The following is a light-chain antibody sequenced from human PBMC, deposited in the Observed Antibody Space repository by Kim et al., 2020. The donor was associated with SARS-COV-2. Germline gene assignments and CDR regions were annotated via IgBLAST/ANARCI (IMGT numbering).Light chain of an antibody. CDR2: DVS. V-gene: IGLV2-14*04. Sequence: GQSITISCTGTSSDVGGYKFVSWYQQHPGNAPKLIIYDVSSRPSGVSNRFSGSKSDNTASLTISGLQAEDEADYYCTAFASSNPCVFGTGTKVTVL. CDR3: TAFASSNPCV. J-gene: IGLJ1*01. CDR1: SSDVGGYKF.